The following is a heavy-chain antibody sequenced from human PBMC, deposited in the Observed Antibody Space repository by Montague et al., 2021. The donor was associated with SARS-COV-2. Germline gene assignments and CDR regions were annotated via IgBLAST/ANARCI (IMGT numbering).Heavy chain of an antibody. CDR2: IYYSGST. V-gene: IGHV4-59*12. CDR1: GGSISTYY. CDR3: ARDGYNAHQNYWYFDL. D-gene: IGHD5-24*01. Sequence: SETLSLTCTVSGGSISTYYWSWIRQPPGKGLEWIGYIYYSGSTNYSPSLKSRVTISVDTSKNQFSLKLSSVTAADTAVYYCARDGYNAHQNYWYFDLWGQGTTVTVSS. J-gene: IGHJ2*01.